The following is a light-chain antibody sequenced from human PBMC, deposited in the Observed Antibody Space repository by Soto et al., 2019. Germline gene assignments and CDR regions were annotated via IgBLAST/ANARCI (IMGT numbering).Light chain of an antibody. J-gene: IGKJ1*01. CDR3: QQYNNWPWT. CDR2: GAS. Sequence: EIAMTQSPGTLSVSTGQRATLSCRASQSVSSNLAWYQQKPGQPPRLLIYGASTRATGIPARFSGSGCGTEFTITISSLQSEDFEVYYCQQYNNWPWTFGQGTKVEIK. CDR1: QSVSSN. V-gene: IGKV3-15*01.